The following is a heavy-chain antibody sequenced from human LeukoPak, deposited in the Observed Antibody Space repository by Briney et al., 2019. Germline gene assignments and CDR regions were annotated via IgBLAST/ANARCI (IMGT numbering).Heavy chain of an antibody. V-gene: IGHV3-7*01. J-gene: IGHJ4*02. CDR1: GFTFTNHW. CDR2: INQDGSER. CDR3: GQDY. Sequence: PGGSLRLSCATSGFTFTNHWMSWVRQAPGKGLEWVANINQDGSERNYVDSVKGRFTISRDNAKNSLYLQMNSLRVEDTAVYYCGQDYWGQRTLVTVSS.